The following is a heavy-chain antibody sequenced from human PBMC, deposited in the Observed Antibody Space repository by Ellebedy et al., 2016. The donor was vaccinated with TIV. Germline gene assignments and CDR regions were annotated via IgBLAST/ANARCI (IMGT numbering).Heavy chain of an antibody. CDR1: GFTFDDYA. V-gene: IGHV3-9*01. Sequence: GGSLRLSCAASGFTFDDYAMHWVRQAPGKGLEWVSGISWNSVNIGYADSVKGRFTISRDNAKNCLYLQMNSLRPEDTAFYYCAKDFYSMSSACMDVWGQGTTVTVSS. CDR2: ISWNSVNI. CDR3: AKDFYSMSSACMDV. J-gene: IGHJ6*02. D-gene: IGHD2-21*01.